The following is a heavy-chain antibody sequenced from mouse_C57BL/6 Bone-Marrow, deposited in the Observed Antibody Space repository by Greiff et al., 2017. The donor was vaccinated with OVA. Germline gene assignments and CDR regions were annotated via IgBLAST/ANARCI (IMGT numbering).Heavy chain of an antibody. Sequence: VQLQQSGAELARPGASVKLSCKASGYTFTSYGISWVKQRTGQGLEWIGEIYPRSGNTYYNEKFKGKATLTADKSSSTAYMELRSLTSEDSAVYFCARGTTGFAYWGQGTLVTVAA. CDR3: ARGTTGFAY. J-gene: IGHJ3*01. CDR1: GYTFTSYG. D-gene: IGHD1-1*01. CDR2: IYPRSGNT. V-gene: IGHV1-81*01.